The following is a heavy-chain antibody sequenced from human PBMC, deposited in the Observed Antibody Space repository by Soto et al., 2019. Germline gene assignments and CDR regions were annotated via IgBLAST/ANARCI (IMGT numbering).Heavy chain of an antibody. CDR2: VSPPFRTS. CDR1: GVSFNNNG. J-gene: IGHJ6*02. V-gene: IGHV1-69*01. CDR3: ARVLYYGSGSYSPYGMDV. D-gene: IGHD3-10*01. Sequence: QVQLVQSGAEVKKPGSSVKVSCKTSGVSFNNNGIGWVRQAPGHGLEWMGGVSPPFRTSNYARKFQGRISITVDASTGTVNMELSSQTSEDTAQYYCARVLYYGSGSYSPYGMDVWGQGTTVTVSS.